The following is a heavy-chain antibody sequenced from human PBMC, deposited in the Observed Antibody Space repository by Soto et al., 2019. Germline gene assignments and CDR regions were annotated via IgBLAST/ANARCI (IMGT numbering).Heavy chain of an antibody. CDR2: IKSKTDGGTT. V-gene: IGHV3-15*07. J-gene: IGHJ6*02. D-gene: IGHD6-13*01. CDR3: TTTGTAAAADDYYYYGMDV. CDR1: GFTFSNAW. Sequence: PGGSLRLSCAASGFTFSNAWMNWVRQAPGKGLEWVGRIKSKTDGGTTDYAAPVKGRFTISRDDSKNTLYLQMNSLKTEDTAVYYCTTTGTAAAADDYYYYGMDVWGQGTTVTVSS.